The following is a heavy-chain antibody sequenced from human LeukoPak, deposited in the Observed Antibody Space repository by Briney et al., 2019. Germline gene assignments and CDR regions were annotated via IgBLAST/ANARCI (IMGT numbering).Heavy chain of an antibody. D-gene: IGHD4-23*01. CDR1: GYTLTELS. CDR2: FDPEDGET. Sequence: ASVKVSCKVSGYTLTELSMHWVRQAPGKGLEWMGGFDPEDGETIYAQKFQGRVTMTEDTSTDTAYMELSSLRSEDTAVYYCAREANYGGNRRYAFDIWGQGTMVTVPS. CDR3: AREANYGGNRRYAFDI. V-gene: IGHV1-24*01. J-gene: IGHJ3*02.